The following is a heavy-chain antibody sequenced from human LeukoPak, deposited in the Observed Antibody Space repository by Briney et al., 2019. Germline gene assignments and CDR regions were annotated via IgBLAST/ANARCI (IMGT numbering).Heavy chain of an antibody. Sequence: ASETLSLTCTVSGGSISSSSYYWGWIRQPPGKGLEWIGSIYYSGSTYYNPSLKSRVTISVDTSKNQFSLKLSSVTAADTAVYYCASLGDLIFGVVIGGELGFDPWGQGTLVTVSS. V-gene: IGHV4-39*07. CDR3: ASLGDLIFGVVIGGELGFDP. D-gene: IGHD3-3*01. CDR2: IYYSGST. J-gene: IGHJ5*02. CDR1: GGSISSSSYY.